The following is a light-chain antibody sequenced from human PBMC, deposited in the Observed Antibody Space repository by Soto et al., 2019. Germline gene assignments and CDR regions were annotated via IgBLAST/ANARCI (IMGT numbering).Light chain of an antibody. J-gene: IGKJ1*01. Sequence: DIQMTQSHSTLSASLGDRVTITCRASHIMSTWVAWYQQQPGKAPKLLIYDASSLESGVPSRFGGSGSGTEFTLTISSLQPEDFASYYCQQYKSYSTFGQGTKVDIK. V-gene: IGKV1-5*01. CDR2: DAS. CDR3: QQYKSYST. CDR1: HIMSTW.